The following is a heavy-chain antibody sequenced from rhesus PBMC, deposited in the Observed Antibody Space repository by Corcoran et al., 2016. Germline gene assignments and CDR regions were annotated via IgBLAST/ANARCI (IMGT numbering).Heavy chain of an antibody. CDR1: GGSISDSYY. V-gene: IGHV4-106*01. Sequence: QVQLQESGPGLVKPSETLSLTCAVPGGSISDSYYWRWIRPPPGKGLGWIGYIYGSGGSTYYNPSLKSRVTISTDTSKNQFSLKLSSVTAADTAVYYCARILNYSWCFDYWDQGVLVTVSS. J-gene: IGHJ4*01. CDR3: ARILNYSWCFDY. CDR2: IYGSGGST. D-gene: IGHD2-15*01.